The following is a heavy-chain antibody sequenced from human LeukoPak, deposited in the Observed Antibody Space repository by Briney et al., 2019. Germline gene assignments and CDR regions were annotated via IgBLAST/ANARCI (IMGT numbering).Heavy chain of an antibody. D-gene: IGHD6-25*01. CDR1: GYTFTSYD. J-gene: IGHJ5*02. V-gene: IGHV1-8*03. CDR3: ARDPISAVASSGWRVGFS. Sequence: GASVKVSCKASGYTFTSYDINWVRQATGQGLEWMGWMNPNSGNTGYAQKFQGRVTITRNTSLSTAYMELSGLRSMDTALYYCARDPISAVASSGWRVGFSWGQGTLVTVSS. CDR2: MNPNSGNT.